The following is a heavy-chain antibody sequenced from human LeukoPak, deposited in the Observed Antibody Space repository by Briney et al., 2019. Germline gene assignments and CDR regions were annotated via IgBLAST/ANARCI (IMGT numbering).Heavy chain of an antibody. CDR3: ARDNGVAPLYYYGMDV. CDR1: GYTFTSYG. Sequence: ASVKVSCKASGYTFTSYGISWVRQAPGQGLEWVGWISAYNGNTNYAQKLQGRVTMTTDTSTSTAYMELRSLRSDDTAVYYCARDNGVAPLYYYGMDVWGQGTTVTVSS. CDR2: ISAYNGNT. V-gene: IGHV1-18*01. D-gene: IGHD2-8*01. J-gene: IGHJ6*02.